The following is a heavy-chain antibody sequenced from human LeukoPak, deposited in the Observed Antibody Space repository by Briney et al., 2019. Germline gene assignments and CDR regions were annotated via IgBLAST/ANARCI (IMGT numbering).Heavy chain of an antibody. CDR2: ISYDGSNK. D-gene: IGHD3-3*01. Sequence: GGPLRLSCAASGFTFSSYAMHWVRQAPGKGLEWVAVISYDGSNKYYADSVKGRFTISRDNSKNTLYLQMNSLRAEDTAVYYCARNLRFLEWSIVAYYYGMDVWGQGTTVTVSS. CDR3: ARNLRFLEWSIVAYYYGMDV. CDR1: GFTFSSYA. V-gene: IGHV3-30-3*01. J-gene: IGHJ6*02.